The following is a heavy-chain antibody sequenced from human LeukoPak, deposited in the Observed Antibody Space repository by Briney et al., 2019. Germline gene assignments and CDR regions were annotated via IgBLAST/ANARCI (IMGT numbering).Heavy chain of an antibody. J-gene: IGHJ6*02. CDR1: GYTFTSYA. D-gene: IGHD3-22*01. Sequence: ASVKVSCKASGYTFTSYAIHWVRQAPGQRLEWVGWISAGNGNTKYSQNFQGRVTFISNTSATTAFMELSSLRSEDAAVYYCARISSGYKILYYGMDVWGQGTTVTVSS. CDR3: ARISSGYKILYYGMDV. CDR2: ISAGNGNT. V-gene: IGHV1-3*01.